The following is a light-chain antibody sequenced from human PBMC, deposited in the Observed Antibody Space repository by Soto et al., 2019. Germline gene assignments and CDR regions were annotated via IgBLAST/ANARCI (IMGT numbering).Light chain of an antibody. CDR3: QQRSNWLWT. CDR2: DAS. CDR1: QSVSSY. J-gene: IGKJ1*01. Sequence: EMVMTQSPATLSVSPGGRATLSFRASQSVSSYLAWYQQKPGQAPRLLIYDASNRATGIPARFSGSGSGTDFTLTISSLEPEDFAVYYCQQRSNWLWTFGQGTKVDIK. V-gene: IGKV3-11*01.